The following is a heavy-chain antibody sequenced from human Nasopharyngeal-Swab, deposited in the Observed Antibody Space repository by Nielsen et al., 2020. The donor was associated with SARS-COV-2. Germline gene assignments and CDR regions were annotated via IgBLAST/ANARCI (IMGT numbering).Heavy chain of an antibody. Sequence: WGSLRLSCAASGFTFSSYAMHWVRQAPGKGLEWVAVISYDGSNKYYADSVKGRFTISRDNSKNTLYLQMNSLRAEDTAVYYCATPSPQGYDFWSGYGSWGQGTLVTVSS. CDR3: ATPSPQGYDFWSGYGS. D-gene: IGHD3-3*01. CDR2: ISYDGSNK. CDR1: GFTFSSYA. J-gene: IGHJ4*02. V-gene: IGHV3-30-3*01.